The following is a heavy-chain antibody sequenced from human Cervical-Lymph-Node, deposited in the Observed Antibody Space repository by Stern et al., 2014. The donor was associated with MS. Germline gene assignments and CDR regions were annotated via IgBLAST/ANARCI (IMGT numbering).Heavy chain of an antibody. CDR3: AKDMRGGSSYAMDV. Sequence: QLVQSGGGLVKPGRSLRLPCAASGFPFDDYAMHWARQAPGGGLGWVPGISGNGGKTDYADSVKGRFTISRDNAKNSLYLQMDSLRAEDTALYYCAKDMRGGSSYAMDVWGQGTTVTVSS. J-gene: IGHJ6*02. V-gene: IGHV3-9*01. D-gene: IGHD6-6*01. CDR1: GFPFDDYA. CDR2: ISGNGGKT.